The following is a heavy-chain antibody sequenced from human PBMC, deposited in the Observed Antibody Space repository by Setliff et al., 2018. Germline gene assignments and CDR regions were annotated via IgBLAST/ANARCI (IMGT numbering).Heavy chain of an antibody. D-gene: IGHD3-3*01. CDR2: MNPNGGNT. CDR1: GYTFTSYD. V-gene: IGHV1-8*03. CDR3: ARGGGQIHYDFWSGYFSDPQPNYYYYYMDI. J-gene: IGHJ6*03. Sequence: VASVKVSCKASGYTFTSYDINWVRQATGQGLEWMGWMNPNGGNTGYAQKFQGRVTITRNTSISTAYMELSSLRSEDTAVYYCARGGGQIHYDFWSGYFSDPQPNYYYYYMDIWGKGTTVTVSS.